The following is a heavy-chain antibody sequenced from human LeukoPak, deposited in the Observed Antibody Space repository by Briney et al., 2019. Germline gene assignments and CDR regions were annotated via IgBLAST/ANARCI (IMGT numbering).Heavy chain of an antibody. J-gene: IGHJ4*02. CDR3: ARERVPQWDGLRFFIHY. CDR1: GFTVSNHY. V-gene: IGHV3-53*01. CDR2: IYSGGSI. Sequence: GGSLRLSCSASGFTVSNHYMNWVRQAPGKGLEWVSVIYSGGSIYYADSVKGRFTISRDISKDTVYLQMNSLSAEDMAVYYCARERVPQWDGLRFFIHYWGQGTLVTVSS. D-gene: IGHD3-3*01.